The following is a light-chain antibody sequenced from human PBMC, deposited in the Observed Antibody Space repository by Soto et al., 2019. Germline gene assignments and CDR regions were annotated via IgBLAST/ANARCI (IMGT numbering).Light chain of an antibody. Sequence: QSALTQPASVSGSPGQSITISCTGTRSDVGGYNYVSWDQQHPGKAPNLMIYDVSNRPAGVSNRFSGSKSGNTASLTISGLQAEDESDYYCSSDTSSSTLVVVGGGTKLTVL. CDR1: RSDVGGYNY. CDR3: SSDTSSSTLVV. CDR2: DVS. V-gene: IGLV2-14*01. J-gene: IGLJ2*01.